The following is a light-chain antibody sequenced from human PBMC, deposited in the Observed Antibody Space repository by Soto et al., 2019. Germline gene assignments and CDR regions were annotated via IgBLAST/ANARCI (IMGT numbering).Light chain of an antibody. Sequence: QSALTQPPSVSGSPGQSVTISCTGTSSDVGSYNRVSWYQQPPGTAPKVMIYDVSNRPSGVPDRFSGSKSGNTASLTISGLQAEDESDYYCSSYTSSSTYVFGTGTKVTVL. CDR3: SSYTSSSTYV. CDR1: SSDVGSYNR. CDR2: DVS. J-gene: IGLJ1*01. V-gene: IGLV2-18*02.